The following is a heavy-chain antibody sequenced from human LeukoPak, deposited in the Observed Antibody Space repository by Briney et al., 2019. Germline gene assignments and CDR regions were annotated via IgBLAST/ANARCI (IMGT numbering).Heavy chain of an antibody. J-gene: IGHJ4*02. Sequence: SETLSLTCTVSGGSISSGGYYWSWIRQHPGKGLEGIGYIYYSGSTYYNPSLKSRVTISVDTSKNQFSLKLSSGTAADTAVYYCARDRWGSRGLVLDYRGQGTLVTVSS. D-gene: IGHD7-27*01. V-gene: IGHV4-31*03. CDR2: IYYSGST. CDR3: ARDRWGSRGLVLDY. CDR1: GGSISSGGYY.